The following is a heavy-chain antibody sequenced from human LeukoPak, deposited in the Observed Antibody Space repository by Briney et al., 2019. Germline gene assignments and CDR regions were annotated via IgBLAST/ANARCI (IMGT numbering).Heavy chain of an antibody. Sequence: GGSLRLSCAASGFTFSSSWMYWVRQAPGKGLEWVSSISGSGGRIDYADSVKGRFTISRDNSKNTLSLQMNSLTAEDTAVYYCAKNPRLEGWIYFDSWGQGILVTVSS. D-gene: IGHD1-1*01. J-gene: IGHJ4*02. V-gene: IGHV3-23*01. CDR2: ISGSGGRI. CDR1: GFTFSSSW. CDR3: AKNPRLEGWIYFDS.